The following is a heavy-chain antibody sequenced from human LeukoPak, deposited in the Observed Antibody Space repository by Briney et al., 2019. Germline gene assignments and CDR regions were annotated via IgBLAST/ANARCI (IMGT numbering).Heavy chain of an antibody. CDR3: AKGQEFLEWIYDY. CDR2: ISGGSGST. V-gene: IGHV3-23*01. Sequence: GGSLTLSCAASGFIFSDYAMTWVRQAPGKGLEWVSGISGGSGSTNYGDSVKGRFTISRDNSKNTVFLHLSGLRVEDTAVYYCAKGQEFLEWIYDYWGQGTLVTVSS. D-gene: IGHD3-3*01. CDR1: GFIFSDYA. J-gene: IGHJ4*02.